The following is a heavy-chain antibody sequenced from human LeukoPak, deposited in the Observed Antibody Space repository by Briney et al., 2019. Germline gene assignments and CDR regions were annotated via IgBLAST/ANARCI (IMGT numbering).Heavy chain of an antibody. CDR3: ARGEVVPAAISYYYYGVAV. Sequence: ASVKVSCKTSGCTFTDLYIHWVRQAPGQGLEWMGRVNPNSGGTDYAQKFQGRVTMTRDTSIGTAYMELNRLRSDDTAVYFCARGEVVPAAISYYYYGVAVWGQGTTATVSS. CDR2: VNPNSGGT. J-gene: IGHJ6*02. D-gene: IGHD2-2*02. V-gene: IGHV1-2*06. CDR1: GCTFTDLY.